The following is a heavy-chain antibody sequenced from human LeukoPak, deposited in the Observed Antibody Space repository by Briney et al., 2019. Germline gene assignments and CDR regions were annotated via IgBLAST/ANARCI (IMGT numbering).Heavy chain of an antibody. CDR3: ARRPRAAAAGTFDY. V-gene: IGHV3-30*04. D-gene: IGHD6-13*01. J-gene: IGHJ4*02. CDR1: GFTFSSYA. Sequence: GGSLRLSCAASGFTFSSYAMHWVRQAPGKGLEWVAVISYDGSNKYYADSVKGRFTISRDNSKNTLYLQMNSLRAEDTAVYYCARRPRAAAAGTFDYWGQGTLVTVSS. CDR2: ISYDGSNK.